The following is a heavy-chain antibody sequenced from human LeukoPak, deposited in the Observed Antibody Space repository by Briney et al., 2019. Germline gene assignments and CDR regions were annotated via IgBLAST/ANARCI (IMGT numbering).Heavy chain of an antibody. CDR3: ARSIKSYRDFDY. CDR1: GGSISSSSYY. V-gene: IGHV4-39*01. D-gene: IGHD1-26*01. CDR2: IYYSGST. Sequence: MSSETLSLTCTVSGGSISSSSYYWGWIRQPPGKGLEWIGSIYYSGSTYYNPSLKSRVTISVDTSKNQFSLKLSSVTAADTAVYYCARSIKSYRDFDYWGQGTLVTVSS. J-gene: IGHJ4*02.